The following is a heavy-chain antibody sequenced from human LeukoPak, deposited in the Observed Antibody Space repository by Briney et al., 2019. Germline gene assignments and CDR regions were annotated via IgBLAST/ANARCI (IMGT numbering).Heavy chain of an antibody. V-gene: IGHV1-69*04. Sequence: VASVKVSCKASGGTFSSYAISWVRQAPGQGLEWMGRIIPIFGIANYAQKFQGRVTITADKSTSTAYMELSSLRSEDTAVYYCATPRIYCGGDCYPDAFDIWGQGTMVTVSS. D-gene: IGHD2-21*02. J-gene: IGHJ3*02. CDR2: IIPIFGIA. CDR3: ATPRIYCGGDCYPDAFDI. CDR1: GGTFSSYA.